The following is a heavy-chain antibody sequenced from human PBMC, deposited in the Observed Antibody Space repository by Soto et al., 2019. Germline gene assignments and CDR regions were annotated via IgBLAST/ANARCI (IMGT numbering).Heavy chain of an antibody. CDR1: GFTFSSYS. CDR3: ARELAYCSGGNCYMEGAFDI. Sequence: GGSLRLSCAASGFTFSSYSMNWVRQAPGKGLEWVSSISSSSSYIYYADSVKGRFTISRDNSKNTLYLQMNSLRAEDTAVYYCARELAYCSGGNCYMEGAFDIWGQGTMVTVSS. CDR2: ISSSSSYI. J-gene: IGHJ3*02. V-gene: IGHV3-21*04. D-gene: IGHD2-15*01.